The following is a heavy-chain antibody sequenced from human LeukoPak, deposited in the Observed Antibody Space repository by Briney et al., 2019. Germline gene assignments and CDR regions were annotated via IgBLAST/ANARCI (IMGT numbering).Heavy chain of an antibody. V-gene: IGHV1-2*04. CDR2: INPNSGGT. D-gene: IGHD2-21*02. CDR3: ARVGAYCGGDCIDY. Sequence: GASVKVSCKASGYTFTGYYMHWVRQAPGQGLEWMGWINPNSGGTNYAQKFQGWVTMTRDTSISTAYMELSRLRSDDTAVYYCARVGAYCGGDCIDYWGQGTLVTVSS. J-gene: IGHJ4*02. CDR1: GYTFTGYY.